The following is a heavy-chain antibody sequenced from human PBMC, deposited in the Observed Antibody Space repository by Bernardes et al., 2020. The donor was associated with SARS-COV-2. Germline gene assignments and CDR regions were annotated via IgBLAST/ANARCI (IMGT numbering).Heavy chain of an antibody. D-gene: IGHD1-1*01. Sequence: DTLSLTCTVSGGSISSSSYYWGWIRQPPGKGLEWIGSIYYSGSTYYNPSLKSRVTISVDTSKNQFSLKLSSVTAADTAVYYCARSYNWNWEFDYWGQGTLVTVSS. CDR1: GGSISSSSYY. CDR2: IYYSGST. V-gene: IGHV4-39*01. CDR3: ARSYNWNWEFDY. J-gene: IGHJ4*02.